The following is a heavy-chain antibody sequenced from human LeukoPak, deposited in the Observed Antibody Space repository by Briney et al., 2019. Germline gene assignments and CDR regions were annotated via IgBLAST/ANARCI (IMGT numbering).Heavy chain of an antibody. CDR3: ASGVIIATAGSLDY. CDR1: GFTFSNYW. V-gene: IGHV3-74*01. J-gene: IGHJ4*02. Sequence: PGGSLRLSCAASGFTFSNYWMHWVRQGPGKGLVWVSRIDLHGTGTGYADSVKGRFTISRDNAENTLYLQMNSLRAEDTAMYYCASGVIIATAGSLDYWGQGTLVTVSS. CDR2: IDLHGTGT. D-gene: IGHD6-13*01.